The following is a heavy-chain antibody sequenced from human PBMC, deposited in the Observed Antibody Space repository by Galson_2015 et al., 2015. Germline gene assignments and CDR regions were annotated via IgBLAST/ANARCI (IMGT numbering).Heavy chain of an antibody. Sequence: LTCGVSGGSISSSNYYWGWIRQPPGKGLEWIGSIYNSGYTYYNPSLKSRVTISVDTSKNQFSLKLSSVTAADTAVYYCARRRSGQDPLHWGQGTLVTVSS. J-gene: IGHJ4*02. V-gene: IGHV4-39*01. CDR3: ARRRSGQDPLH. CDR1: GGSISSSNYY. D-gene: IGHD3-16*02. CDR2: IYNSGYT.